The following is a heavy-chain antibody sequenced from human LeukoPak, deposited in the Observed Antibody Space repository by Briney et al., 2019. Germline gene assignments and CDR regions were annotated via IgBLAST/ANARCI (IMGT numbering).Heavy chain of an antibody. CDR3: ASGGPYSSSWYNY. D-gene: IGHD6-13*01. CDR1: GFTFSSYW. V-gene: IGHV3-74*01. J-gene: IGHJ4*02. Sequence: GGSRRLSCAAAGFTFSSYWMHWVRQAPGKGRGWVSRINSDGSSTSYADSVKGRFTISRDNAKNTLYLQMNSLRAEDTAVYYCASGGPYSSSWYNYWGQGMLVPVSS. CDR2: INSDGSST.